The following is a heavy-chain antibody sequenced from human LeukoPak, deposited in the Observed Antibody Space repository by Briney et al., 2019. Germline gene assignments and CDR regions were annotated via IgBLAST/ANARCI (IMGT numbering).Heavy chain of an antibody. Sequence: PSETLSLTRAVYGGSLSGYYWCWIRQPPGKGLEWIGEINHSGSTNYNPSLNSRVTTSLDTSKNQFSLMLSSVPAADTAVYYCARVPGVWFYYYYGMDVWGQGTTVTVSS. D-gene: IGHD3-10*01. V-gene: IGHV4-34*01. J-gene: IGHJ6*02. CDR1: GGSLSGYY. CDR2: INHSGST. CDR3: ARVPGVWFYYYYGMDV.